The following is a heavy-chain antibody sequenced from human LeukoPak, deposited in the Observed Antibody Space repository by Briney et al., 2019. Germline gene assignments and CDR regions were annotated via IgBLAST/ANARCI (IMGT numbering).Heavy chain of an antibody. D-gene: IGHD2-15*01. V-gene: IGHV1-8*02. J-gene: IGHJ4*02. Sequence: ASVKVSCKASGGTFSSYDINWVRQATGQGLEWMGWMNPNSGNTGYAQKFQGRVTMTRNTSISTAYMELSSLRSEDTAVYYCARAGGYCGRISCPYYFDYWGQGSLVAVSS. CDR3: ARAGGYCGRISCPYYFDY. CDR2: MNPNSGNT. CDR1: GGTFSSYD.